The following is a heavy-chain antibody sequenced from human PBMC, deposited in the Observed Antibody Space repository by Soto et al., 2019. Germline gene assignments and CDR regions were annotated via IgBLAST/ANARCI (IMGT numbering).Heavy chain of an antibody. V-gene: IGHV3-30*18. Sequence: GGSLRLSCAASGFTFSSYGMHWVRQAPGKGLEWVAVISYDGSNKYYADSVKGRFTISRDNSKNTLYLQMNSLRAEDTAVYYCAKDIFPRIAASPVDYWGQGTLVTVSS. CDR1: GFTFSSYG. D-gene: IGHD6-6*01. J-gene: IGHJ4*02. CDR3: AKDIFPRIAASPVDY. CDR2: ISYDGSNK.